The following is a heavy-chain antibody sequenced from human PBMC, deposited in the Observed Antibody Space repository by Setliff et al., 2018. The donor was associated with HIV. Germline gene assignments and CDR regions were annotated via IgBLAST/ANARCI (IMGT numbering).Heavy chain of an antibody. Sequence: SETLSLTCTVSGDSISSGSYYWSWFRQPAGKELEWIGLIYISGSTIYNPSLKSRVTITINTSKNQFSLKLSSVTAADTAVYYCARVWTPGYSSSWYWFDPWGQGTLVTVSS. CDR1: GDSISSGSYY. J-gene: IGHJ5*02. D-gene: IGHD6-13*01. V-gene: IGHV4-61*02. CDR2: IYISGST. CDR3: ARVWTPGYSSSWYWFDP.